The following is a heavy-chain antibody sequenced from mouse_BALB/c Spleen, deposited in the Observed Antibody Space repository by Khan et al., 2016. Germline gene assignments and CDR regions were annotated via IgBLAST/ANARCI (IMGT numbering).Heavy chain of an antibody. CDR2: INPSNGRT. CDR3: ARSFINTGVADY. J-gene: IGHJ2*01. V-gene: IGHV1S81*02. CDR1: GYTFTSYW. D-gene: IGHD1-1*01. Sequence: VQLQESGADLVKPGASVKLSCKASGYTFTSYWMHWVKQRPGQGLEWIGEINPSNGRTNNNEKFKSKATLTVDKSSSKAYMQLSSLTSEDSAVYYCARSFINTGVADYWGQGTTLTVSS.